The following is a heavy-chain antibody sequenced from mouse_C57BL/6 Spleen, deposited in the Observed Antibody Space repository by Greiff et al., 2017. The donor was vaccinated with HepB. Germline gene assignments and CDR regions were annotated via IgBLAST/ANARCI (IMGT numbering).Heavy chain of an antibody. D-gene: IGHD1-1*01. V-gene: IGHV1-82*01. Sequence: QVQLQQSGPELVKPGASVKISCKASGYAFSSSWMNWVKQRPGKGLEWIGRIYPGDGDTNYNGKFKGKATLTADKSSSTAYMQLSSLTSEDSAVYFCARDGYGSGYDWFAYWGQGTLVTVSA. CDR1: GYAFSSSW. CDR2: IYPGDGDT. J-gene: IGHJ3*01. CDR3: ARDGYGSGYDWFAY.